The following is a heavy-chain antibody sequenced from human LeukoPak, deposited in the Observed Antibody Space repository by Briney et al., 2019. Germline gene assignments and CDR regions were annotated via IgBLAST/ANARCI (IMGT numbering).Heavy chain of an antibody. D-gene: IGHD6-6*01. J-gene: IGHJ4*02. Sequence: GGSLRLSCAASGFTVSSNYMSWVRQAPGKGLEWVSVIYSGGSTYYADSVKGRFTISRDNSKSKLYLQMNSLRAEDTAVYYCARESYSSSHFDYWGQGTLVTVSS. CDR3: ARESYSSSHFDY. V-gene: IGHV3-53*01. CDR1: GFTVSSNY. CDR2: IYSGGST.